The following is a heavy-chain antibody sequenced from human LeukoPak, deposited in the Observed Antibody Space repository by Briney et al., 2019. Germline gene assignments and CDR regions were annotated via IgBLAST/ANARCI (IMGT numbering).Heavy chain of an antibody. V-gene: IGHV1-69*01. CDR1: GGTFSSYA. CDR2: IIPIFGTA. D-gene: IGHD3-22*01. CDR3: ARTDSSGTLTYFDY. J-gene: IGHJ4*02. Sequence: GSSVKVSCKASGGTFSSYAISWVRQAPGQGLEWMGGIIPIFGTANYAQKFQGRVTITADESTSTAYMELSSLRSEDTAVYYCARTDSSGTLTYFDYWGQGTLVTVSS.